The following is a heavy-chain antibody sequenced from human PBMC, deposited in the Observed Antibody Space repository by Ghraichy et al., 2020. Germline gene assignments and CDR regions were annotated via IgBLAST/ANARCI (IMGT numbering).Heavy chain of an antibody. Sequence: GESLNISCKGSGYSFTSYWIGWVRQMPGKGLEWMGIIYPGDSDTRYSPSFQGQVTISADKSISTAYLQWSSLKASDTAMYYCARHIPIAAAGTIIDYWGQGTLVTVSS. CDR2: IYPGDSDT. CDR3: ARHIPIAAAGTIIDY. CDR1: GYSFTSYW. D-gene: IGHD6-13*01. V-gene: IGHV5-51*01. J-gene: IGHJ4*02.